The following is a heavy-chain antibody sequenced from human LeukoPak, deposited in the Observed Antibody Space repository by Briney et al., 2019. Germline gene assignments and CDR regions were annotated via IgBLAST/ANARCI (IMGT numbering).Heavy chain of an antibody. Sequence: SETLPLTCSVSGGSMKTPSHYWDWIRQSPGKGLEWIGSMFYSGSTYFNPSLRRRVTISGDTSTNQISLSLTSVTAADTAVYYCARRNTEVPDTLPLNAFDVWGQGAKVIVSS. CDR1: GGSMKTPSHY. J-gene: IGHJ3*01. CDR3: ARRNTEVPDTLPLNAFDV. V-gene: IGHV4-39*01. D-gene: IGHD1/OR15-1a*01. CDR2: MFYSGST.